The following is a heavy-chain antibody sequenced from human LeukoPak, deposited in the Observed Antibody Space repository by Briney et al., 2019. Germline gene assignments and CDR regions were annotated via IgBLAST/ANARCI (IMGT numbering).Heavy chain of an antibody. CDR3: AKDGAPAAAGTSDYYHGMDV. Sequence: GGSLRLSCAASGFTFSSYAMSWVRQAPDKGLEWVAVISYDGSNKYYADFVKGRFTISRDNSKNTLYLQMKSLRAEDTAVYYCAKDGAPAAAGTSDYYHGMDVWGQGTTVTVSS. D-gene: IGHD6-13*01. CDR2: ISYDGSNK. J-gene: IGHJ6*02. CDR1: GFTFSSYA. V-gene: IGHV3-30*18.